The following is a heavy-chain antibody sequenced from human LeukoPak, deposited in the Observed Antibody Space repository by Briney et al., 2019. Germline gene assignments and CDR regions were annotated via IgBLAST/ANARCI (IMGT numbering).Heavy chain of an antibody. CDR1: GFTFSSYG. J-gene: IGHJ4*02. V-gene: IGHV3-30*18. D-gene: IGHD2-2*01. CDR2: ISYDGSNK. Sequence: PGGSLRLSCAASGFTFSSYGMHWVRQAPGKGLEWVAVISYDGSNKYYADSVKGRFTISRDNSKNTLYLQMNSLRAEDTAVYYCAKDVEYAPREGRYPTGWGQGTLVTVSS. CDR3: AKDVEYAPREGRYPTG.